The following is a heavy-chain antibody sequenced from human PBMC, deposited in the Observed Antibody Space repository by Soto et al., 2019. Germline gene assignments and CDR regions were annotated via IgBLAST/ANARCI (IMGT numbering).Heavy chain of an antibody. J-gene: IGHJ6*02. D-gene: IGHD3-22*01. CDR3: ARAQTYYSDSQPSYGLDV. V-gene: IGHV4-39*01. CDR1: GDSISRSASY. CDR2: ISYSGTT. Sequence: PSETLSLTCAVSGDSISRSASYWGWLRQPPGKGLEWIGTISYSGTTYYSPSLKSRVTISVDTSKNQFTLNLSSLTAADTALYFCARAQTYYSDSQPSYGLDVWGLGTTVTVSS.